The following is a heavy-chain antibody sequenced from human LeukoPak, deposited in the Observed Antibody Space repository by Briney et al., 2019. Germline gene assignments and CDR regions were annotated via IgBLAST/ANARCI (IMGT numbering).Heavy chain of an antibody. CDR2: ISSDGSRV. CDR3: AKELYYYDSSGYYYGGRAFDI. V-gene: IGHV3-74*01. J-gene: IGHJ3*02. Sequence: PGGSLRLSCAASGFTFSDYWMHWARQAPGKGLVWVSRISSDGSRVTYADSVKGRFTISRDNSKNTLYLHMNSLRAEDTALYYCAKELYYYDSSGYYYGGRAFDIWGQGTMVTVSS. CDR1: GFTFSDYW. D-gene: IGHD3-22*01.